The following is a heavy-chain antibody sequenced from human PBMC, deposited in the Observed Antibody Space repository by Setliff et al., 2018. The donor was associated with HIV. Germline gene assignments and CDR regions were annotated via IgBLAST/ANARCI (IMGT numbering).Heavy chain of an antibody. V-gene: IGHV1-18*01. Sequence: ASVKVSCKASGYTFTSFGITWVRQAPGQGLEWMGCISAYSGNTNYAQKLQGRVTMTTDASTSTGYMELRSLRSDDTAVYYCARDGPYVAVLIRAFDIWGQGTMVTVSS. D-gene: IGHD3-16*01. CDR3: ARDGPYVAVLIRAFDI. CDR1: GYTFTSFG. CDR2: ISAYSGNT. J-gene: IGHJ3*02.